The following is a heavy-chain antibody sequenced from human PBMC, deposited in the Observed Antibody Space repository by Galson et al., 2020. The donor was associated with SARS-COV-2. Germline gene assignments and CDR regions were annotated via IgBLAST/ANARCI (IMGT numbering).Heavy chain of an antibody. CDR3: VRQGVFDSSGYNPFDF. CDR2: ISGLSN. J-gene: IGHJ4*02. CDR1: GFTSSRYA. Sequence: GSLRLSFAASGFTSSRYAMGWVRQAPGKGLEWVSAISGLSNYYAEPVRGRFTISRDSSKNTVDLQMNILTAEDTAIYYCVRQGVFDSSGYNPFDFWGQGTLVTISS. D-gene: IGHD5-12*01. V-gene: IGHV3-23*01.